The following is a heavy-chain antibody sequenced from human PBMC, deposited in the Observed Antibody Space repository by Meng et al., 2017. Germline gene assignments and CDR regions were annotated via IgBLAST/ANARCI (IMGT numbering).Heavy chain of an antibody. D-gene: IGHD6-13*01. CDR2: IKSKTDGGTT. Sequence: GESLKISCAASGFTFSNAWMSWVRQAPGKGLEWVGRIKSKTDGGTTDYAAPVKGRFTISRDNSKNTLYLQMNSLRAEDTAVYYCARGPRYSSSWYDAFDIWGQGTMVTVSS. V-gene: IGHV3-15*01. CDR3: ARGPRYSSSWYDAFDI. J-gene: IGHJ3*02. CDR1: GFTFSNAW.